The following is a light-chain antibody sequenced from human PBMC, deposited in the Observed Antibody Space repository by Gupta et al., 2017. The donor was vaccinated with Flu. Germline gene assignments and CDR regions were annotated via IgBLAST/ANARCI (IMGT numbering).Light chain of an antibody. Sequence: YLERRGQACALQIYKYYTKASGIPARFSGSGSETDFTLIITALEPEDFATYYCQQRRSWQLTFGGGTKVEIK. CDR3: QQRRSWQLT. V-gene: IGKV3-11*01. CDR2: KYY. J-gene: IGKJ4*01.